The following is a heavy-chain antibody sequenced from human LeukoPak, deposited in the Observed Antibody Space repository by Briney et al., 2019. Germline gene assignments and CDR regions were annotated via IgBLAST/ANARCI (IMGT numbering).Heavy chain of an antibody. CDR3: ARDRCTNGVCYYDY. Sequence: GGSLRLSCAASGFTFSSYGMHWVRQAPGKGLEWVAVIWYDGSIKYYGDSVKGRFTISRDNPKNTLYLQMNSLRAEDTAVYYCARDRCTNGVCYYDYWGQGALVTVSS. CDR2: IWYDGSIK. V-gene: IGHV3-33*01. D-gene: IGHD2-8*01. CDR1: GFTFSSYG. J-gene: IGHJ4*02.